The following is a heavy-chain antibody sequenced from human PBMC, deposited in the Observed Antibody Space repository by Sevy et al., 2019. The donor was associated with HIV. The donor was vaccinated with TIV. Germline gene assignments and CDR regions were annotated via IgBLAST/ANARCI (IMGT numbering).Heavy chain of an antibody. CDR1: GFTFSKYS. J-gene: IGHJ4*02. D-gene: IGHD2-8*01. CDR2: LSFGCGET. CDR3: AREGCTKPHDY. Sequence: GGSLRLSCAASGFTFSKYSMSWVRQPPGKGLGWVSTLSFGCGETNYADSVKGRFPISRDNSKSSVYLQMNNLRPEDTAVYYCAREGCTKPHDYWGQGTLVTVSS. V-gene: IGHV3-23*01.